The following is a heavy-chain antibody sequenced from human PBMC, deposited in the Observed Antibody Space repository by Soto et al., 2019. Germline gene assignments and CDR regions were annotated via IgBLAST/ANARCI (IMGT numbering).Heavy chain of an antibody. CDR2: VNPSSGNT. Sequence: ASVKVSCKASGYTFTTYEINWVRQASGQGLEWMGCVNPSSGNTVYAQKFHGRVTMTRDTSISTAYMELSSLKSDDTAIYYCARASMYIWNDHWGQGTLVTVSS. J-gene: IGHJ5*02. V-gene: IGHV1-8*01. D-gene: IGHD1-20*01. CDR3: ARASMYIWNDH. CDR1: GYTFTTYE.